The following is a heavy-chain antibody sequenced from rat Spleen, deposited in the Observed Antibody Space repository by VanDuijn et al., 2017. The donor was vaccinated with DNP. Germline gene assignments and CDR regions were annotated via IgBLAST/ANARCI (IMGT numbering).Heavy chain of an antibody. CDR2: ISPSGGST. Sequence: EVQLVESGGGLVQPGGSLKLSCAASGFTFSNYGMAWVRQTPTKGLEWVASISPSGGSTYYRDSVKGRFTVSRDNAKSTLYLQMDSLRSEDTATYYCARHPYGGYSEPYWYFDFWGPGTMVTVSS. J-gene: IGHJ1*01. CDR3: ARHPYGGYSEPYWYFDF. V-gene: IGHV5S23*01. D-gene: IGHD1-11*01. CDR1: GFTFSNYG.